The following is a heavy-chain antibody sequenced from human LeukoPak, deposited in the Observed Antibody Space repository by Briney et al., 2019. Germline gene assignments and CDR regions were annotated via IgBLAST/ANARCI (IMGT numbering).Heavy chain of an antibody. CDR1: GFTFSSFA. CDR3: ARDRGSYWDGGNDY. Sequence: PGKSLRLSCAASGFTFSSFAMHWVRQAPGKGLEWVAVIWYDGSNKYYADSVKGRFTISRDNSKNTLYLQMNSLRAEDTAVYYCARDRGSYWDGGNDYWGQGTLVTVSS. J-gene: IGHJ4*02. V-gene: IGHV3-33*01. D-gene: IGHD1-26*01. CDR2: IWYDGSNK.